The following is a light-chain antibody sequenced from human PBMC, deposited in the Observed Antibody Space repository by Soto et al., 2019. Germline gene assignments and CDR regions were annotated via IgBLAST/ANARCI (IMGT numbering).Light chain of an antibody. V-gene: IGKV3-15*01. CDR1: QSVSSN. J-gene: IGKJ4*01. CDR3: PQYNNWPLT. Sequence: EIVMTQSPATLSVSPGERATLSCRASQSVSSNLAWYQQKPGQAPRLLIYGASTRATGIPARFSGSGSGTEFTLTISSLQSEEFAVYYCPQYNNWPLTFGGGTKVEIK. CDR2: GAS.